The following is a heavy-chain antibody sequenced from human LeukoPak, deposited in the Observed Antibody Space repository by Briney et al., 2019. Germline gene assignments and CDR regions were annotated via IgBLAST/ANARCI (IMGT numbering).Heavy chain of an antibody. D-gene: IGHD3-16*01. V-gene: IGHV4-61*02. CDR3: ARGGGSDWYFDL. CDR1: GGSISSGSYY. Sequence: QPSQTLSLTCTVSGGSISSGSYYWSWIRQPAGKGLEWIGRIYTSGSTNYNPSLKSRVTISVDTSKNQFSLKLSSVTAADTAVYYYARGGGSDWYFDLWGRGTLVTVSS. J-gene: IGHJ2*01. CDR2: IYTSGST.